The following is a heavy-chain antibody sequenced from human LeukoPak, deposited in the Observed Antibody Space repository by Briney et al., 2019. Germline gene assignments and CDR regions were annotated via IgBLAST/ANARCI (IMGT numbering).Heavy chain of an antibody. J-gene: IGHJ4*02. CDR3: GRQGYTASYYFLDY. Sequence: PSETLSLTCTVSGGSINSYYWGWVRQPAGKGLEWIGRIYTNTGTTNYSTSLKGRPTMSVDTSKNQFSLNLRSVTAADTAVYYCGRQGYTASYYFLDYWSQGTLVTVSS. V-gene: IGHV4-4*07. CDR1: GGSINSYY. D-gene: IGHD1-26*01. CDR2: IYTNTGTT.